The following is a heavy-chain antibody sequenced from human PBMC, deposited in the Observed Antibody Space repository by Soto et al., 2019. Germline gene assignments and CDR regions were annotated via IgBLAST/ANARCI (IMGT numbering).Heavy chain of an antibody. CDR2: IWYDGSNK. Sequence: QVQLVESGGGVVQPGRSLRLSCAASGFTFSSYGMHWVRQAPGKGLEWVAVIWYDGSNKYYADSVKGRFTISRDNSKNPLYLQMNSLRAEDTAVYYCARVYDHWVLDYWGQGTLVTVSS. V-gene: IGHV3-33*01. J-gene: IGHJ4*02. CDR3: ARVYDHWVLDY. D-gene: IGHD3-3*01. CDR1: GFTFSSYG.